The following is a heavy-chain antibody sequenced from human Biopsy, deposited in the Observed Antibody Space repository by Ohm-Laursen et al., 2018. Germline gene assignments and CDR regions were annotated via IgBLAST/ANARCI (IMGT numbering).Heavy chain of an antibody. J-gene: IGHJ6*02. CDR2: INQSGST. Sequence: TLSLTCAVNGESSSGYFWNWIRQPPGKGLEWIGEINQSGSTKYNPSLKRRATLSADSSNSQFSLRLTSVTAADTAVYYCVRGVDYYDPYHYYALDVWGQGTTVTVSS. V-gene: IGHV4-34*01. D-gene: IGHD3-22*01. CDR1: GESSSGYF. CDR3: VRGVDYYDPYHYYALDV.